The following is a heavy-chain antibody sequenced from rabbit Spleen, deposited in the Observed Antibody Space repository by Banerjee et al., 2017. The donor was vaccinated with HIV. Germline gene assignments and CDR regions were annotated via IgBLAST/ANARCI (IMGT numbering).Heavy chain of an antibody. J-gene: IGHJ4*01. D-gene: IGHD6-1*01. CDR2: IRTNLDVI. CDR1: GIDFSKTYY. CDR3: ARGVASSYTYAFNL. V-gene: IGHV1S45*01. Sequence: QEQLEESGGDLVQPEGTLTLTCQASGIDFSKTYYMCWVRQAPGKGLEWIACIRTNLDVIWYASWAKGRLTISKTSSTTVTLQMSSLTAADTATYFCARGVASSYTYAFNLWGPGTLVTVS.